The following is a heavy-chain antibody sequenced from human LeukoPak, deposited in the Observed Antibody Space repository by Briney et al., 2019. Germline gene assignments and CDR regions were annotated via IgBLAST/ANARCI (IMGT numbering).Heavy chain of an antibody. V-gene: IGHV3-7*01. CDR3: ARDRGYSNFDY. CDR2: MNEDGSEK. J-gene: IGHJ4*02. CDR1: GFGFSNYW. Sequence: GGSLRLSCAASGFGFSNYWMSWVRQAPGKGLGWVANMNEDGSEKNYVDSVKGRFTISRDNAQDSLYLQMDSLRAEDTAVYYCARDRGYSNFDYWGQGTLLTVSS. D-gene: IGHD4-11*01.